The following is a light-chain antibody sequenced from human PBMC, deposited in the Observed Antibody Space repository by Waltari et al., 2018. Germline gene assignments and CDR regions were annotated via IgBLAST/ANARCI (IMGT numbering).Light chain of an antibody. CDR1: TSNIGAGHD. CDR2: GNS. J-gene: IGLJ1*01. Sequence: SVLPQPPSVSGAPGQRVSNSCPGSTSNIGAGHDVHWYQQLPGTAPKVLIFGNSNRPSGVPDRFSGSKSGTSASLAISGRQAEDEADYYGQSFESGLSGVYVFGTGTKVTVL. V-gene: IGLV1-40*01. CDR3: QSFESGLSGVYV.